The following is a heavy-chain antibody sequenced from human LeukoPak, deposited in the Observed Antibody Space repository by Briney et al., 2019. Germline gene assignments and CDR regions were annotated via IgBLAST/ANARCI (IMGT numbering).Heavy chain of an antibody. CDR2: ISAYNGNT. J-gene: IGHJ4*02. Sequence: GASVKVSCKASVYTFTSYGISWVRQAPGQGLEWMGWISAYNGNTNYAQKLQGRVTMTTDTSTSTAYMELRSLRSDDTAVYYCARDMGNKLRFFDVGPMPDYWGQGTLVTVSS. CDR3: ARDMGNKLRFFDVGPMPDY. V-gene: IGHV1-18*01. D-gene: IGHD3-9*01. CDR1: VYTFTSYG.